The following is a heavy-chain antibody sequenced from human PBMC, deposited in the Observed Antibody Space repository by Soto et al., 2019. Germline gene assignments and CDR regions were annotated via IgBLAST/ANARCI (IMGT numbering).Heavy chain of an antibody. D-gene: IGHD4-17*01. V-gene: IGHV3-23*01. Sequence: GGSLRLSCAASGFTFTNYAMTWARQAPGKGLEWVSSLLRSGSTTYYADAVKGRFTISSDISANSLYLQMDSLRAEDTAVYYCAKDAVSGDGIWLLDSWGQGTVVTVSS. CDR3: AKDAVSGDGIWLLDS. CDR1: GFTFTNYA. CDR2: LLRSGSTT. J-gene: IGHJ4*02.